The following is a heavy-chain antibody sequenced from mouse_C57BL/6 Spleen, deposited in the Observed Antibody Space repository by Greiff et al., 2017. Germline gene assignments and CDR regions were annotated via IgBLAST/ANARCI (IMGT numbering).Heavy chain of an antibody. V-gene: IGHV2-9-1*01. CDR3: ARNRGDYFYVDY. Sequence: VHLVESGPGLVAPSQSLSITFTVSGFSFTSYSLSWVRQPPGKGLEWLGVIWTGGSTNYNSALKSRLTISKDNSKSQVFLKMNSLQTDDTARYYCARNRGDYFYVDYWGQGTTLTVSS. CDR2: IWTGGST. CDR1: GFSFTSYS. D-gene: IGHD2-13*01. J-gene: IGHJ2*01.